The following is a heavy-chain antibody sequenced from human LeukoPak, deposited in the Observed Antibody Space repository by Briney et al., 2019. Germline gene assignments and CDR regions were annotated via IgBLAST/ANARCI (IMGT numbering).Heavy chain of an antibody. J-gene: IGHJ3*02. D-gene: IGHD3-10*01. CDR2: TYYRSRCLN. CDR1: GDSASSNSAT. CDR3: VRDSGMGLDAFDI. V-gene: IGHV6-1*01. Sequence: SQTLSLTPAISGDSASSNSATWNWISQSPSRGLGWLGRTYYRSRCLNDYAVSVKGRITVNPDTSKNQFSLQLHSVSPEDTAVYYCVRDSGMGLDAFDIWGQGTMVTVSS.